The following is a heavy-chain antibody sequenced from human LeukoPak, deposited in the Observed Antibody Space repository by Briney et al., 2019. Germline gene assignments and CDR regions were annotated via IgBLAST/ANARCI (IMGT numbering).Heavy chain of an antibody. D-gene: IGHD3-22*01. CDR3: ASGFMGYDRSGYYDDAFDI. CDR1: GFTFSNYA. J-gene: IGHJ3*02. V-gene: IGHV1-2*02. CDR2: INPNSGGT. Sequence: PGGSLRLSCAASGFTFSNYAMHWVRQAPGQGLEWMGWINPNSGGTNYAQKFQGRVAMTRDTSISTAYMELSRLRSDDTAVYYCASGFMGYDRSGYYDDAFDIWGQGTMVTVSS.